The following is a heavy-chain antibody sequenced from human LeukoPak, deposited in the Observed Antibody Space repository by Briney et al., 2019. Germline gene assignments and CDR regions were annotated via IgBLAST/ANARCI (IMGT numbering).Heavy chain of an antibody. CDR1: GFTFSSYG. CDR2: IWYDGSNK. CDR3: ARDDDWGSRRPLDY. D-gene: IGHD7-27*01. Sequence: GRSLRLSCAASGFTFSSYGMHWVRQAPGEGLEWVAVIWYDGSNKYYADSVKGRFTISRDNSKNTLYLQMNSLRAEDTAVYYCARDDDWGSRRPLDYWGQGTLVTVSS. V-gene: IGHV3-33*01. J-gene: IGHJ4*02.